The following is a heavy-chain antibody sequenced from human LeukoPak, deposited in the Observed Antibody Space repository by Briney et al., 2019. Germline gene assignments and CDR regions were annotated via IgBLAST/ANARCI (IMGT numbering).Heavy chain of an antibody. CDR3: ATEVSVNCSGGSCFYYYYYGMDV. Sequence: ASVKVSCKVSGYTLTELSMHWVRQAPGKGLEWMGGFDPEDGETIYAQKFQGRVTMTEDTSTDTAYMELSSLRSEDTAVYYCATEVSVNCSGGSCFYYYYYGMDVWGQGTTVTVSS. CDR1: GYTLTELS. J-gene: IGHJ6*02. D-gene: IGHD2-15*01. V-gene: IGHV1-24*01. CDR2: FDPEDGET.